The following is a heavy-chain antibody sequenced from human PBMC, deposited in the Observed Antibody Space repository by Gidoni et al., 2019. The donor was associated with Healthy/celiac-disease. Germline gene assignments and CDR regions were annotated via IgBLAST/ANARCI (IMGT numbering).Heavy chain of an antibody. J-gene: IGHJ6*02. CDR3: ARHLTIPQGGMDV. CDR2: IYPGDSDT. Sequence: EVQLVQSGAEVKKPGASLKISCKGSGSSFTSYWIGWVRQMPGKGLECMGIIYPGDSDTRYSPSFQGQVTISADKSISTAYLQWSSLKASDTAMYYCARHLTIPQGGMDVWGQGTTVTVSS. D-gene: IGHD3-3*01. V-gene: IGHV5-51*01. CDR1: GSSFTSYW.